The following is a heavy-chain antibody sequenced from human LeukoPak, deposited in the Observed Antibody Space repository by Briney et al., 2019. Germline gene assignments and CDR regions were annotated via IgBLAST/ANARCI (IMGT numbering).Heavy chain of an antibody. CDR1: GFTFSSYS. Sequence: GGSLRLSCAASGFTFSSYSMNWVRRAPGKGLEWASYISSSSSTIYYADSVKGRFTISRDNAKNSLYLQMNSLRDEDTAVYYCARGSNDSPARFDPWGQGTLVTVSS. D-gene: IGHD1-1*01. CDR2: ISSSSSTI. CDR3: ARGSNDSPARFDP. J-gene: IGHJ5*02. V-gene: IGHV3-48*02.